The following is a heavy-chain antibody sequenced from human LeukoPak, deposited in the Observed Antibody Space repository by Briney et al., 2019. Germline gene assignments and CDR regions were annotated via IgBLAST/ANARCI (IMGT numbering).Heavy chain of an antibody. Sequence: GGSLRLSCAASGFTFSSYGMHWVRQAPGKGLEWVAFIRYDGSNKYYADSVKGRFTIPRDNSKNTLYLQMNSLRAEDTAVYYCAKGFGSYRSYYHYYYMDVWGKGTTVTISS. CDR3: AKGFGSYRSYYHYYYMDV. CDR1: GFTFSSYG. V-gene: IGHV3-30*02. D-gene: IGHD1-26*01. CDR2: IRYDGSNK. J-gene: IGHJ6*03.